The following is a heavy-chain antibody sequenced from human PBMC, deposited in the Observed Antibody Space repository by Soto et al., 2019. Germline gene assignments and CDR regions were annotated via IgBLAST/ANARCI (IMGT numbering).Heavy chain of an antibody. CDR1: GFTFSSYW. Sequence: GGSLILSCAASGFTFSSYWMSWVRQAPGKGLEWVANIKQDGSEKYYVDSLKGRFTVSRDNAKNSLYLQMNSLRAEDTAVYYCTRGLYYFDYWGQGTLVTVSS. CDR3: TRGLYYFDY. CDR2: IKQDGSEK. J-gene: IGHJ4*02. V-gene: IGHV3-7*01.